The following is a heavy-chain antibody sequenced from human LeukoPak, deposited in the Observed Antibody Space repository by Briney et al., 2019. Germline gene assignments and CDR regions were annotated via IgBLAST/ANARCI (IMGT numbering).Heavy chain of an antibody. D-gene: IGHD2-2*01. CDR2: IYHSGST. Sequence: TSETLSLTCAVSGYSISSGYYWGWIRQLPGKGLEWIGSIYHSGSTYYNPSLKSRVTISVDTSKNQFSLKLSSVTAADTAVYYCARLYCSSTSCYSILHYYYMDVWGKGTTVTVSS. CDR3: ARLYCSSTSCYSILHYYYMDV. V-gene: IGHV4-38-2*01. CDR1: GYSISSGYY. J-gene: IGHJ6*03.